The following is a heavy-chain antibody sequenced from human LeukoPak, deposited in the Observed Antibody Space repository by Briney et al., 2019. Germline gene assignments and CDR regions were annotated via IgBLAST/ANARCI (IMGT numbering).Heavy chain of an antibody. J-gene: IGHJ3*02. V-gene: IGHV3-66*01. D-gene: IGHD3-10*01. Sequence: GGSLRLSCEASGFDVSRNYMTWVRQAPGKGLEWVSVIYSGGSTYYADSVKGRFTISRDNSKNTLYLQMNSLRAEDTAVYYCAREYGSGRSDAFDIWGQGTMVTVSS. CDR3: AREYGSGRSDAFDI. CDR1: GFDVSRNY. CDR2: IYSGGST.